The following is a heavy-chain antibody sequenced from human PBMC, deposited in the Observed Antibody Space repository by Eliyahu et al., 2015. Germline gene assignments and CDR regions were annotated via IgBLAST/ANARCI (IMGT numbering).Heavy chain of an antibody. CDR2: ISGSGGST. CDR1: GFXFXXXA. J-gene: IGHJ4*02. D-gene: IGHD3-10*01. V-gene: IGHV3-23*04. CDR3: AKVGVLWFRELFEGFFDY. Sequence: EVQLVESGGGLVQPGGSLXLSXAAXGFXFXXXAMSWVRQAPGKGLGWVSAISGSGGSTYYADSVKGRFTISRDNSKNTLYLQMNSLRAEDTAVYYCAKVGVLWFRELFEGFFDYWGQGTLVTVSS.